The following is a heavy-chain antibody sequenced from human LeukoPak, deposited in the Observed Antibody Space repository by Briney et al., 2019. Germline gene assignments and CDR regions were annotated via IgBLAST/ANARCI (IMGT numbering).Heavy chain of an antibody. Sequence: GSLRLSCAASGFTFSSYAMHWVRQAPGKGLEWVAVISYDGSNKYYADSVKGRLTISRDNSKNTLYLQMNSLRAENTAVYYCAKFFTGEYVRAFDVWGQGTMVTVSS. V-gene: IGHV3-30*18. J-gene: IGHJ3*01. CDR1: GFTFSSYA. CDR2: ISYDGSNK. D-gene: IGHD3-10*02. CDR3: AKFFTGEYVRAFDV.